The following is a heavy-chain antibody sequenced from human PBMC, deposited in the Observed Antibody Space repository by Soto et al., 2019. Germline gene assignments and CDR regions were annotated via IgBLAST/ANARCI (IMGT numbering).Heavy chain of an antibody. CDR3: ARESGALTVTRYNWFDP. D-gene: IGHD4-4*01. V-gene: IGHV3-33*01. CDR1: GFTFSSYG. Sequence: QVQLVESGGGVVQPGRSLRLSCAASGFTFSSYGMHWVRQAPGKGLDWVAVIWYDGSNKYYADSVKGRFTISRDNSKNTXYLQMNSLRAEDTAVYYCARESGALTVTRYNWFDPWGQGTLVTVSS. J-gene: IGHJ5*02. CDR2: IWYDGSNK.